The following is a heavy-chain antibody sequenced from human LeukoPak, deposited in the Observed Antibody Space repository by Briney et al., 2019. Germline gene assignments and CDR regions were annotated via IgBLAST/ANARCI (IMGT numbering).Heavy chain of an antibody. Sequence: GGSLRLSCAASGFSVTSNYMNRIRQAPGSGLEWVSGITGSGGSTYYADSVKGRFTISRDNSKNTLYLQMNSLRAEDTVVYYCAKGNWGERLDWYFDLWGRGTLVTVSS. CDR3: AKGNWGERLDWYFDL. CDR1: GFSVTSNY. D-gene: IGHD1-26*01. CDR2: ITGSGGST. J-gene: IGHJ2*01. V-gene: IGHV3-23*01.